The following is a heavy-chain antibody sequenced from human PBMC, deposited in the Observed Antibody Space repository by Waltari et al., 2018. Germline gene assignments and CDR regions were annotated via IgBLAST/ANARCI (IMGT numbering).Heavy chain of an antibody. D-gene: IGHD2-15*01. V-gene: IGHV5-51*01. CDR2: IYPGDSDT. CDR3: ARGAAKPRAATRTADY. Sequence: EVQLVQSGAEVKKPGESLKISCKGSGYSFTSYWIGWVRQMPGKGLEWMGIIYPGDSDTRYSPSFQGQVTISADMSISTAYLQWSSLKASDTAMYYCARGAAKPRAATRTADYWGQGALVTVSS. J-gene: IGHJ4*02. CDR1: GYSFTSYW.